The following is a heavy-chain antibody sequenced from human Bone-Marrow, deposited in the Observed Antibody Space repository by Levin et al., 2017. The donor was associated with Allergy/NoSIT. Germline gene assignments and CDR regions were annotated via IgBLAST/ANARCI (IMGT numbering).Heavy chain of an antibody. Sequence: GGSLRLSCAASEFTLTGYGLNWVRQAPGKGLEWISYISSGGLTIYYSDSVKGRFTTSRDNAKNSLFLQMNSLRAEDTAVYYCAREDYYGLDVWGQGTTVAVSS. CDR1: EFTLTGYG. J-gene: IGHJ6*02. CDR2: ISSGGLTI. CDR3: AREDYYGLDV. V-gene: IGHV3-48*01.